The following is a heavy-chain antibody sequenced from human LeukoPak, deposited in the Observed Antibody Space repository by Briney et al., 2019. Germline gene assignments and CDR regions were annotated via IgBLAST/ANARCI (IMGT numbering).Heavy chain of an antibody. CDR1: GGTISSYY. Sequence: SETLSLTCTVSGGTISSYYWSWIRQPPGKGLEWIGYIYYSGSTNYNPSLKSRVTISVDTSKNQFSLKLSSVTAADTAMYYCARGGYGFWSGSKNWFDPWGQGTLVTVSS. CDR3: ARGGYGFWSGSKNWFDP. D-gene: IGHD3-3*01. J-gene: IGHJ5*02. V-gene: IGHV4-59*01. CDR2: IYYSGST.